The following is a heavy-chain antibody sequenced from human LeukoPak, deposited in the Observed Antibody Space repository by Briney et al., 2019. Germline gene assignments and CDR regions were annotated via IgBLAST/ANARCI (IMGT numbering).Heavy chain of an antibody. CDR1: GYTFTTYG. J-gene: IGHJ3*02. CDR2: ISAYNGNT. V-gene: IGHV1-18*01. D-gene: IGHD6-6*01. Sequence: ASVKVSCKASGYTFTTYGISWVRQAPGQGLEWMGRISAYNGNTNYAQKIQGRVTMTTDTSTSTAYMELRSLRSDDTAVYYCARDTYSSSQFDIWGQGTMVTVSS. CDR3: ARDTYSSSQFDI.